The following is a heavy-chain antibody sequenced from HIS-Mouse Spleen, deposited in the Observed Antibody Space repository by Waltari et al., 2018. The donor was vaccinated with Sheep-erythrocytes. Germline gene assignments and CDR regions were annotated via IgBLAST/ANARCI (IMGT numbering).Heavy chain of an antibody. V-gene: IGHV3-30-3*01. Sequence: QVQLVESGGGVVQPGRSLRLSCAASGFTFSSYAMPWVRQAPGKGLEWVAVISHDGSNKYYADSVKGRFTISRDNSKNTLYLQMNSLRAEDTAVYYCARGAYSSSWYPFQHWGQGTLVTVSS. CDR3: ARGAYSSSWYPFQH. D-gene: IGHD6-13*01. CDR2: ISHDGSNK. J-gene: IGHJ1*01. CDR1: GFTFSSYA.